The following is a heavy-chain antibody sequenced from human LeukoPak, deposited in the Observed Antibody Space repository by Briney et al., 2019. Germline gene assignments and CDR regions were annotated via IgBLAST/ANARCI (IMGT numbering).Heavy chain of an antibody. J-gene: IGHJ5*02. Sequence: PSETLSLTCAVYGGSFSGYYWSWIRQPAGKGLEWIGRIYTSGSTNYNPSLKSRVTMSVDTSKNQFSLKLSSVTAADTAVYYCASAMVRGNWFDPWGQGTLVTVSS. CDR1: GGSFSGYY. D-gene: IGHD3-10*01. CDR3: ASAMVRGNWFDP. V-gene: IGHV4-59*10. CDR2: IYTSGST.